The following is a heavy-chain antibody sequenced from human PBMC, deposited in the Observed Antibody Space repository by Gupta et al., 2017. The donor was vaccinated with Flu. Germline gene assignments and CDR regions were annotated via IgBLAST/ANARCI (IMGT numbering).Heavy chain of an antibody. Sequence: GSSVKVSCKPYGVTFSTYAINWVRQAPGQGLEWMGGVIPVSGPTDYAPRFQGRVTITADESTSTAYLDLSSLTSDDTAFYYCARKGGGHCSGGSCYSFDYWGQGTLITVSS. CDR2: VIPVSGPT. CDR1: GVTFSTYA. V-gene: IGHV1-69*01. CDR3: ARKGGGHCSGGSCYSFDY. J-gene: IGHJ4*02. D-gene: IGHD2-15*01.